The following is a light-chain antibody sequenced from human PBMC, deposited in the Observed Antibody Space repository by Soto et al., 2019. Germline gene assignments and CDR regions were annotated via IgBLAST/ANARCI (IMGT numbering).Light chain of an antibody. CDR3: SSYTADMTYV. Sequence: QSALTQPASVSGSPGQSITIYCIGTGSDIGGYNYVSWYQQHPGKAPTLMIYDVWARPLGVSHRFSGSKSGNTASLTISGLQGGDEADYYCSSYTADMTYVFGTGTKVTVL. CDR1: GSDIGGYNY. V-gene: IGLV2-14*03. CDR2: DVW. J-gene: IGLJ1*01.